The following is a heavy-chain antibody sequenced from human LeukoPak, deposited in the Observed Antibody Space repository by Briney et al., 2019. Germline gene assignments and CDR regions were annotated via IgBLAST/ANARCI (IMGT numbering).Heavy chain of an antibody. Sequence: SETLSLTCTVSGGSISSSSYYWGWIRQPPGKGLEWIGSIYYSGSTYYNPSLKSRVTISVDTSKNQFSLKLSSVTAADTAVYYCARDGLYYDTPFDYWGQGTLVTVSS. CDR1: GGSISSSSYY. V-gene: IGHV4-39*07. D-gene: IGHD3-9*01. CDR3: ARDGLYYDTPFDY. CDR2: IYYSGST. J-gene: IGHJ4*02.